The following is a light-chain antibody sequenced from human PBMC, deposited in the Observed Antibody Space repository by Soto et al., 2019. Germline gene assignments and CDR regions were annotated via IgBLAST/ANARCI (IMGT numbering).Light chain of an antibody. CDR1: SSDSANYNL. J-gene: IGLJ1*01. CDR2: EGS. Sequence: QSALTQPASVSGSPGQAITISCTGISSDSANYNLVSWYQHFPGKAPKLIIFEGSQRPSGASARFSGSTSGNTASLTISGLQAADEADYYCCSSSAGGATVFGTGTKLTVL. V-gene: IGLV2-23*01. CDR3: CSSSAGGATV.